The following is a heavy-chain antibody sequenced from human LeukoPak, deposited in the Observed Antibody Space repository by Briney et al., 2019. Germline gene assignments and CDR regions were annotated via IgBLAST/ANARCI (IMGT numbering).Heavy chain of an antibody. V-gene: IGHV4-59*08. CDR2: IYYSGST. CDR1: GGSISSYY. J-gene: IGHJ4*02. Sequence: SETLSLTCTVSGGSISSYYWSWIRQPPGKGLDWIGYIYYSGSTNYNPSLKSRVTISVDTSKHQFSLKLSSVTAADTAVYYCARVPVRGGTYYFDYWGQGTLVTVSS. CDR3: ARVPVRGGTYYFDY. D-gene: IGHD3-10*01.